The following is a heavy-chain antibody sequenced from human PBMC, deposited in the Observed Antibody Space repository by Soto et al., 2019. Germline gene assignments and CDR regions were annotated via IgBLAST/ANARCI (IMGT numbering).Heavy chain of an antibody. D-gene: IGHD6-13*01. J-gene: IGHJ4*02. V-gene: IGHV4-59*01. CDR1: GGSMSNYY. Sequence: SETLSLTCTVSGGSMSNYYWSWIRQPPGTGLEWIGQIYYSGSTNYNPSLKSRVAISVDTSESQFSLKLTSVTAADTAVYYCARASSRQLVHFDYWGQGTLVTVSS. CDR3: ARASSRQLVHFDY. CDR2: IYYSGST.